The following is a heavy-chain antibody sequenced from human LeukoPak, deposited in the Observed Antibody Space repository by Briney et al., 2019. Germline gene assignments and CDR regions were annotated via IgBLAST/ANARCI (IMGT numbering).Heavy chain of an antibody. V-gene: IGHV3-23*01. CDR3: VPASIAAIDY. D-gene: IGHD6-6*01. CDR2: ISGSGGST. J-gene: IGHJ4*02. CDR1: GFTFSSYA. Sequence: GGSLRLSCAASGFTFSSYAMSWVRQAPGKGLEWVSAISGSGGSTYYADSVKGRFTISRDNSKNTLYVQMKSLRAEDTAVYYCVPASIAAIDYWGQGTLVTVSS.